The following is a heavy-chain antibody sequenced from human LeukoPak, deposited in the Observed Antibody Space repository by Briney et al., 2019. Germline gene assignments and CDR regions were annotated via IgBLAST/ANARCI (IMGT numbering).Heavy chain of an antibody. CDR1: GFTFGKYW. V-gene: IGHV3-7*03. D-gene: IGHD3-16*01. CDR3: ARVDYVDEGWGY. CDR2: IKLDGSEK. Sequence: GGSLILSWVASGFTFGKYWMSWVRQAPGKGLEWVANIKLDGSEKNYVDSVKGRFTISRDNTKNSLYLQMNSLRAEDTAVFYCARVDYVDEGWGYWGQGTLVTVSS. J-gene: IGHJ4*02.